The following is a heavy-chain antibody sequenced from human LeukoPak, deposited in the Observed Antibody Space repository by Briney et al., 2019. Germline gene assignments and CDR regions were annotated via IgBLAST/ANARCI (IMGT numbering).Heavy chain of an antibody. CDR1: GFTFSTYA. D-gene: IGHD6-13*01. J-gene: IGHJ4*02. Sequence: GGSLRLSCASSGFTFSTYAMSWVRQAPGKGLEWVSGISGSGGRTYYADSVKGRFTISRDNSKNTLYLQMNSLRAEDTAVFYCAKAFGTSWFFDYWGQGTLVTVSS. CDR3: AKAFGTSWFFDY. CDR2: ISGSGGRT. V-gene: IGHV3-23*01.